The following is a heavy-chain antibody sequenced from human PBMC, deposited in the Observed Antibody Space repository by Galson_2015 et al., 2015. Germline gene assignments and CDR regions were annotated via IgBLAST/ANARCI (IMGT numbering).Heavy chain of an antibody. D-gene: IGHD6-19*01. Sequence: SVKVSCKASGYIFTGYSMNWVRQAPGQGLEWMGRINPNSGDTNYAQKFQGRVTMTRDTSISTAYMELSRLRSDDTAVYYCARDPGSGWYWAFDYWGQGTLVTASS. J-gene: IGHJ4*02. CDR2: INPNSGDT. V-gene: IGHV1-2*06. CDR1: GYIFTGYS. CDR3: ARDPGSGWYWAFDY.